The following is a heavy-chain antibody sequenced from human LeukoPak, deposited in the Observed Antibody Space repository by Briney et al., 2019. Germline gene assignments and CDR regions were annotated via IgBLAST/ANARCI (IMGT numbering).Heavy chain of an antibody. CDR2: ISAYNGNT. J-gene: IGHJ5*02. Sequence: GASVKVSCKASGYTFTSYGISWVRQAPGQGLEWMGWISAYNGNTNYAQKLQGRVTMTTDTSTSTAYMELRSLRSDDTAVYCCARAYCSSTSCLDNNWFDPWGQGTLVTVSS. CDR1: GYTFTSYG. CDR3: ARAYCSSTSCLDNNWFDP. V-gene: IGHV1-18*01. D-gene: IGHD2-2*01.